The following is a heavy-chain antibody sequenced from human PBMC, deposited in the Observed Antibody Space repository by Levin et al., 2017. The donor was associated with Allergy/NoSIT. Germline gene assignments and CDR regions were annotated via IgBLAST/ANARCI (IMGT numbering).Heavy chain of an antibody. V-gene: IGHV4-39*01. CDR3: ASLAAKGSSRDAFDS. CDR1: GGSISSSSYY. CDR2: IYYSGST. J-gene: IGHJ3*02. Sequence: SQTLSLTCTVSGGSISSSSYYWGWIRQPPGKGLEWIGSIYYSGSTYYNPSLKSRVTISVDTSKNQFSLKLSSVTAADTAVYYCASLAAKGSSRDAFDSWGQGTMVTVSS. D-gene: IGHD1-26*01.